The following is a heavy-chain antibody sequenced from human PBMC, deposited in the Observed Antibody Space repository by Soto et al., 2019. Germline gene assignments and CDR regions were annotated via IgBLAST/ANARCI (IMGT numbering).Heavy chain of an antibody. CDR2: ISAYNGNP. CDR3: ARDDAGLGGKDAFDI. D-gene: IGHD3-16*01. J-gene: IGHJ3*02. CDR1: GYTFTSYG. Sequence: QVQLVQSGAEVKKPGASVKVSCKASGYTFTSYGISWVRQAPGQGLEGMGWISAYNGNPNYAQELQGRVTMTTDTPTSTAYMELRSLRSHATAVYYCARDDAGLGGKDAFDIWGQGTMVTVSS. V-gene: IGHV1-18*01.